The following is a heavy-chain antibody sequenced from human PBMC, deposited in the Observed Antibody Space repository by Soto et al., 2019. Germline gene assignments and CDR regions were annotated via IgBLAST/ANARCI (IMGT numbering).Heavy chain of an antibody. J-gene: IGHJ4*02. Sequence: ASVKVSCKASGYTFTSYAMHWVRQAPGQRLEWMGWINAGNGNTKYSQKFQGRVTITRDTSASTAYMELSSLRSEDTAVYYCAAWEWELRYYFDYWGQGTLVTVSS. D-gene: IGHD1-26*01. CDR1: GYTFTSYA. V-gene: IGHV1-3*01. CDR2: INAGNGNT. CDR3: AAWEWELRYYFDY.